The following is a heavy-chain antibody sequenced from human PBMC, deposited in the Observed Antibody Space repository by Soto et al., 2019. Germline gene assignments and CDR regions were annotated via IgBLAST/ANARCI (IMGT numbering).Heavy chain of an antibody. CDR2: IYGGGTT. V-gene: IGHV3-53*01. Sequence: EVQLVESGGGLIQPGGSLRLSCAASGFTVSSKYMTWVRQAPGKGLEWVSVIYGGGTTYYADSVKGRFTISRDNSTNTLYLQMNSLRAEDTAVYYCGQTPGWPGFDFWGQGTLVTVSS. D-gene: IGHD6-19*01. CDR3: GQTPGWPGFDF. CDR1: GFTVSSKY. J-gene: IGHJ4*02.